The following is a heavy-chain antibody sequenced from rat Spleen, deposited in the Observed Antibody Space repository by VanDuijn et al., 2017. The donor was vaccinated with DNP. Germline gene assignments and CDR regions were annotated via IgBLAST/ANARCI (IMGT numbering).Heavy chain of an antibody. CDR1: GYSITSNY. V-gene: IGHV3-1*01. D-gene: IGHD1-12*03. J-gene: IGHJ3*01. CDR2: ISYSGYT. CDR3: ARSDFTLMGFIPFAF. Sequence: EVQLQESGPGLVKPSQSLSLTCSVTGYSITSNYWAWIRKFPGNKMEWMGYISYSGYTGYNPSLKSRISITRDTSKNQFFLQLHSVTTADTATYYCARSDFTLMGFIPFAFWGQGTLVTVSS.